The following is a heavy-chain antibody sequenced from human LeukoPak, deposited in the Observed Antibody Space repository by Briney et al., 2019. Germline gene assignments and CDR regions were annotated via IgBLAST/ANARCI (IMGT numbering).Heavy chain of an antibody. Sequence: GGSLRLSCAASGFXFSSYAISWVCQAPRKGLEWVSGTSADGGGTYYADPVKGRSTISRDNSKNTLYLQMNSLRVEDTAVYYCAKTRGYSNSWYDYWGQGTLVTVSS. V-gene: IGHV3-23*01. CDR1: GFXFSSYA. CDR3: AKTRGYSNSWYDY. CDR2: TSADGGGT. J-gene: IGHJ4*02. D-gene: IGHD6-13*01.